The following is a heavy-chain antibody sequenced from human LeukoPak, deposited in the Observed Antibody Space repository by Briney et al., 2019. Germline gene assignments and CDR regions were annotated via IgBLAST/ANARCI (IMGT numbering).Heavy chain of an antibody. D-gene: IGHD3-10*01. J-gene: IGHJ5*02. CDR3: ARAPRSGSALDWFDP. CDR1: GGSISSYY. V-gene: IGHV4-59*01. CDR2: IYYSGST. Sequence: SETLSLTCTVSGGSISSYYWSWIRQPPGKGLEWIGYIYYSGSTNYNPSLKSRVTISVDTSKNQFSLKLSSVTAADTAVYYCARAPRSGSALDWFDPWGQGTLVTVSS.